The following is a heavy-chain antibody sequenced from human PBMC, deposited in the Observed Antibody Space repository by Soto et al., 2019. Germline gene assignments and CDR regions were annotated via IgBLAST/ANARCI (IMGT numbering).Heavy chain of an antibody. Sequence: QVQLVQSGAEVKKPGSSVKVSCKASGGTFSSYAISWVRQAPGQGLEWMGGIIPIFGTANYAQKFQGRVTITADESTSTAYMELSSLRSEDTAVYYCARVLRPTDIAEWLMGAFDIWGQGTMVTVSS. CDR1: GGTFSSYA. V-gene: IGHV1-69*01. CDR2: IIPIFGTA. J-gene: IGHJ3*02. D-gene: IGHD6-13*01. CDR3: ARVLRPTDIAEWLMGAFDI.